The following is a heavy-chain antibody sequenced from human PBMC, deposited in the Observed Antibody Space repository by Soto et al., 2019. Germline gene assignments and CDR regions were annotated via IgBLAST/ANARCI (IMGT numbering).Heavy chain of an antibody. CDR2: IYYSGST. J-gene: IGHJ4*02. CDR3: AREGGIVGATTVDY. D-gene: IGHD1-26*01. Sequence: QVQLQESGPGLVKPSQTLSLTCTVSGGSISSGDYYWSWIRQPPGKGLEWIGYIYYSGSTYYNPSLKRRVTLXVXTXXNQFALKLSSVTAADTAVYYCAREGGIVGATTVDYWGQGTLVTVSS. CDR1: GGSISSGDYY. V-gene: IGHV4-30-4*01.